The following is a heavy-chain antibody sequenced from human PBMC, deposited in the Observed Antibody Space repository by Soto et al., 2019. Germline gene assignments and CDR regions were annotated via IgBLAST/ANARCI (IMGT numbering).Heavy chain of an antibody. J-gene: IGHJ6*02. CDR1: GFTFSSYE. CDR2: ISSSGSTI. V-gene: IGHV3-48*03. Sequence: EVQLVESGGGLVQPGGSLRLSCAASGFTFSSYEMNWVRQAPGKGLEWVSYISSSGSTIYYADSVKGRFTISRDNAKNSLYLQMNSLRAEDTAVYYCARERRYFDLRWSDDYYYYGMDVWCQGTTVTVSS. D-gene: IGHD3-9*01. CDR3: ARERRYFDLRWSDDYYYYGMDV.